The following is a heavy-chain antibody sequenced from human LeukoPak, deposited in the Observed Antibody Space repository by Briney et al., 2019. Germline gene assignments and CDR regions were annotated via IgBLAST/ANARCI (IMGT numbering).Heavy chain of an antibody. J-gene: IGHJ4*02. CDR3: ARAGAIDDFWSGYYPTFDY. CDR2: IYYSGST. Sequence: PSETLSLTCTVSGGSISSSSYYWGWIRQPPGKGLEWIGSIYYSGSTYYNPSLKSRVTISVDTSKNQFSLKLSSVTAADTAVYYCARAGAIDDFWSGYYPTFDYWGQGTLVTVSS. V-gene: IGHV4-39*07. CDR1: GGSISSSSYY. D-gene: IGHD3-3*01.